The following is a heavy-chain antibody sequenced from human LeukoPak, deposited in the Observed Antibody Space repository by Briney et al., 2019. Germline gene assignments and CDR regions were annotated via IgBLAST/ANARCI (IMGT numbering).Heavy chain of an antibody. Sequence: GGSLRLSCAASGFSFSSYGMHWVRQVPGKGLEWVAVISSEGSEQFYADSVKGRFTISRDNFENTLNLQMNNLRPEDTAVYYCAKDIRSGMGGTCYFNYWGQGTLVTVSS. V-gene: IGHV3-30*18. D-gene: IGHD2-15*01. CDR1: GFSFSSYG. CDR2: ISSEGSEQ. J-gene: IGHJ4*02. CDR3: AKDIRSGMGGTCYFNY.